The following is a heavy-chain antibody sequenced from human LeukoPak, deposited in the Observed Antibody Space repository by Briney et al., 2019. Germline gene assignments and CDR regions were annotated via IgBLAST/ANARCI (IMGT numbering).Heavy chain of an antibody. Sequence: PSQTLSLTCAVSGGSISSGGYSWSWIRQPPGKGLEWIGYINHSGSTNYNPSLKSRVTISVDTSKNQFSLKLSSVTAADTAVYYCARAYEDPTPGMVDYWGQGTLVTVSS. CDR1: GGSISSGGYS. V-gene: IGHV4-30-2*01. CDR3: ARAYEDPTPGMVDY. CDR2: INHSGST. J-gene: IGHJ4*02. D-gene: IGHD5-12*01.